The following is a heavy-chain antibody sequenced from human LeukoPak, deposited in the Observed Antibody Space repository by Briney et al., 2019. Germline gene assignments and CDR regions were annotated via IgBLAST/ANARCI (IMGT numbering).Heavy chain of an antibody. V-gene: IGHV1-58*02. J-gene: IGHJ4*02. Sequence: GASVKVSCKASGFTFITSAIQWVRQARGQRLEWIGWIVVGSDSTNYAQKFQERVTITRDMSTTTAYMELSSLRSEDTAVYYCAAVYYGSGREYYSDYWGQGTLVTVSS. D-gene: IGHD3-10*01. CDR2: IVVGSDST. CDR1: GFTFITSA. CDR3: AAVYYGSGREYYSDY.